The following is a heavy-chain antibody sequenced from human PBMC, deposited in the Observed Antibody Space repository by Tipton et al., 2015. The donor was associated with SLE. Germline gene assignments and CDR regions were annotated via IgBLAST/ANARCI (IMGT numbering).Heavy chain of an antibody. D-gene: IGHD3-10*01. CDR1: GGSISSSSYY. V-gene: IGHV4-39*07. Sequence: TLSLTCTVSGGSISSSSYYWGWIRQPPGKGLEWIWSMFRSGSTYYNPPLRGRVTISVEPSKNQFSLKLHSVSAADTALYYCARRPASRSYYNAYYYDYMDDWGKGTTVTVSS. CDR2: MFRSGST. CDR3: ARRPASRSYYNAYYYDYMDD. J-gene: IGHJ6*03.